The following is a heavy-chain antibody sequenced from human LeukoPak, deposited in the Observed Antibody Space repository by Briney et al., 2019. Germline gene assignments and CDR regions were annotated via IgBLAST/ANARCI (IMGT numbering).Heavy chain of an antibody. V-gene: IGHV1-2*02. J-gene: IGHJ4*02. Sequence: EASVKLSCKASGYTFTGYYMHWVRQAPGPGLELMGWINPNSGGRNYAQNYQGKVTMTRYTAISTAYMELSRLRSDAKAVSFCARDIERFDYVWGSYLYMDYWGQGTLVTVSS. CDR3: ARDIERFDYVWGSYLYMDY. CDR2: INPNSGGR. CDR1: GYTFTGYY. D-gene: IGHD3-16*02.